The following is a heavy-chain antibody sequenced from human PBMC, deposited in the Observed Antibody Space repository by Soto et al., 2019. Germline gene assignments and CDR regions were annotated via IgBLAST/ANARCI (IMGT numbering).Heavy chain of an antibody. Sequence: GGSLRLSCAASGFTFSSYSMNWVRQAPGKGLEWVSYISSSGSVIYYADSVQGRFTVSRDNAKNSLYLQMTSLRAEDTALYYCARDWGVIGTTACGYWGQGTLVTVSS. V-gene: IGHV3-48*01. CDR2: ISSSGSVI. CDR1: GFTFSSYS. D-gene: IGHD1-1*01. J-gene: IGHJ4*02. CDR3: ARDWGVIGTTACGY.